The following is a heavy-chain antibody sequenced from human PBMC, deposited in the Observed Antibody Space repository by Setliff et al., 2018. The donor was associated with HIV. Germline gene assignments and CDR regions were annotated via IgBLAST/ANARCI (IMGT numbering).Heavy chain of an antibody. CDR3: ARTYGSGSYYQGRYFDY. J-gene: IGHJ4*02. CDR1: GGSISSSNW. Sequence: SETLSLTCAVSGGSISSSNWWSWVRQPPGKGLEWIGEIFHSGSTNYNPSLKSRVTISVDKSKNQFSLTLSSVTAADTAVYYCARTYGSGSYYQGRYFDYWGQGTLVTVSS. CDR2: IFHSGST. D-gene: IGHD3-10*01. V-gene: IGHV4-4*02.